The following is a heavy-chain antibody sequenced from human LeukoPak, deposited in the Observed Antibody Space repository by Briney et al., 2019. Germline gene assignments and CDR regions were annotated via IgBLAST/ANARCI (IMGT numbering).Heavy chain of an antibody. V-gene: IGHV4-39*01. CDR1: GGSISSSSYY. Sequence: SETLSLTCTVSGGSISSSSYYWGWIRQPPGKGLEWIGSIYYSGSTYYNPSLKSRVTISVDTSKNQFSLKLSSVTAADTAVYYCARLSGYSGSCVDYWGQGTLVTVSS. D-gene: IGHD6-13*01. CDR3: ARLSGYSGSCVDY. CDR2: IYYSGST. J-gene: IGHJ4*02.